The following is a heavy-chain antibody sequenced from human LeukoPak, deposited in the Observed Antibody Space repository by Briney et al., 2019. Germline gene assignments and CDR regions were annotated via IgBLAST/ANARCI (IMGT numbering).Heavy chain of an antibody. CDR1: GGSISSYY. CDR3: ARDGDYYGSGIGWGY. V-gene: IGHV4-59*01. CDR2: IYYSGST. J-gene: IGHJ4*02. Sequence: PSETLSLTCTVSGGSISSYYWSWIRQPPGKGLEWIGYIYYSGSTNYNPSLKSRVTISVDTSKNQFSLKLSSVTAADTAVYYCARDGDYYGSGIGWGYWGQGILVTISS. D-gene: IGHD3-10*01.